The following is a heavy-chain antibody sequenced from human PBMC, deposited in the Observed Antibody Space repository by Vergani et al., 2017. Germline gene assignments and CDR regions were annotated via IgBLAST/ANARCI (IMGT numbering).Heavy chain of an antibody. CDR3: AKDSNGGSDY. D-gene: IGHD1-1*01. J-gene: IGHJ4*02. CDR1: GFTLSSYG. CDR2: ISYDGSNK. Sequence: QVQLVESGGGVVQPGGSLRLSGAASGFTLSSYGMHWVRQAPGKGLGWVAVISYDGSNKYYADSVKGRFTIPRDNSKNTLYLQMNSLRAEDTAVYYCAKDSNGGSDYWGQGTLVTVSS. V-gene: IGHV3-30*18.